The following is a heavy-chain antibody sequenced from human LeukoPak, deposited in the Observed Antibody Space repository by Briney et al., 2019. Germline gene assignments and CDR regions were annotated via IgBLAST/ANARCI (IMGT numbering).Heavy chain of an antibody. D-gene: IGHD1-26*01. CDR1: GYTFTRYD. Sequence: SVKVSCKASGYTFTRYDINELRQATAQGLAWMRWMSPKSGNTDYAQKFQGRVTMTRDNSISKAYVELSSLRSEDTAVYYCARVTGSSDYWGQGTLVSVSS. V-gene: IGHV1-8*01. CDR3: ARVTGSSDY. J-gene: IGHJ4*02. CDR2: MSPKSGNT.